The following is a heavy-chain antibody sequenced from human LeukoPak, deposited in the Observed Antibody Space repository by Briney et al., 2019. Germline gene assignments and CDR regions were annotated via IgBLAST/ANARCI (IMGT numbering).Heavy chain of an antibody. Sequence: PAETLTLSCRASGGTISSYDWSWVRQPPGKGLEWIGDIYYSGSTNYNPSLKSRVTITVDTSKNKFSLKLSSVTAADTAVYYYVRHISGAYWPIDYWGQGTLVTVSS. J-gene: IGHJ4*02. D-gene: IGHD4/OR15-4a*01. CDR1: GGTISSYD. CDR3: VRHISGAYWPIDY. CDR2: IYYSGST. V-gene: IGHV4-59*08.